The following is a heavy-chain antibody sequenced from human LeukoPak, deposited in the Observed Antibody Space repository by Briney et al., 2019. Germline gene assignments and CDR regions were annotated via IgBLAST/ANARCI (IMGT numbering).Heavy chain of an antibody. CDR3: ARGGWDY. V-gene: IGHV4-38-2*02. CDR2: IYHSGST. CDR1: GYSISSGYY. D-gene: IGHD2-15*01. Sequence: SETLSLTCTVSGYSISSGYYWGWIRQPPGKGLEWIGSIYHSGSTYYNPSLKSRVTISLDTSKNQFSLKLSSVTAADTAVYYCARGGWDYWGQGTLVTVSS. J-gene: IGHJ4*02.